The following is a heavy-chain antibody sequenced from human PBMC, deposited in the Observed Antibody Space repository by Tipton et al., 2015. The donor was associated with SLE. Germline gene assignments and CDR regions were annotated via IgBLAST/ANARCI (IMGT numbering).Heavy chain of an antibody. CDR2: IYYSGST. CDR1: GGSISSSSYY. J-gene: IGHJ4*02. V-gene: IGHV4-39*07. CDR3: ARHSRGIAVAGGLDY. D-gene: IGHD6-19*01. Sequence: LRLSCTVSGGSISSSSYYWGWIRQPPGKGLEWIGSIYYSGSTYYNPSLKSRVTISVDTSKNQFSLKLSSVTAADTAVYYCARHSRGIAVAGGLDYWGQGTLVTVSS.